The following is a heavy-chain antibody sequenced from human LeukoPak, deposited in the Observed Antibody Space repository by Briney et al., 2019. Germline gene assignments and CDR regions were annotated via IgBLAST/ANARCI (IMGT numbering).Heavy chain of an antibody. D-gene: IGHD4-23*01. CDR2: INHSGST. J-gene: IGHJ4*02. CDR1: GGSFSGYY. V-gene: IGHV4-34*01. Sequence: PSETLSLTCAVYGGSFSGYYWSWIRQPPGKGLEWIGEINHSGSTNYNPSLKSRVTISVDTSKNQFSLKLSSVTAADTAVYYCARHSPVPTVVTPGLLDYWGQGTLVTVSS. CDR3: ARHSPVPTVVTPGLLDY.